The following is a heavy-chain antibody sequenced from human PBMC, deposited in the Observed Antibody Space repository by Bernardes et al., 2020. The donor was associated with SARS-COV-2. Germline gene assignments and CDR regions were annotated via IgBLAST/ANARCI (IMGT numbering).Heavy chain of an antibody. CDR2: ISAYNGNT. CDR3: ARDERFLEWLFLGESTFDI. D-gene: IGHD3-3*01. Sequence: ASVKVSCKASGYTFTSYGISWVRQAPGQGLEWMGWISAYNGNTNYAQKLQGRVTMTTDTSTSTAYMELRSLRSDDTAVYYCARDERFLEWLFLGESTFDIWGQGTMVTVSS. J-gene: IGHJ3*02. CDR1: GYTFTSYG. V-gene: IGHV1-18*01.